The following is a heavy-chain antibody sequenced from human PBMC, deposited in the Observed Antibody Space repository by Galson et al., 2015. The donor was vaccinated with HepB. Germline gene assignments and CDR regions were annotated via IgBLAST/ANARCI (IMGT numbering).Heavy chain of an antibody. V-gene: IGHV7-4-1*02. D-gene: IGHD3-22*01. CDR1: GYTFNMYA. J-gene: IGHJ4*02. CDR3: ARAEGSGYYYVGY. Sequence: SVKVSCKASGYTFNMYATNWVRQAPGQGLEWMGGINTNTGNPTYAQGFTGRFVFSLDTSVSTAYLQISSLKAEDTAVYYCARAEGSGYYYVGYWGQGTLVTVSS. CDR2: INTNTGNP.